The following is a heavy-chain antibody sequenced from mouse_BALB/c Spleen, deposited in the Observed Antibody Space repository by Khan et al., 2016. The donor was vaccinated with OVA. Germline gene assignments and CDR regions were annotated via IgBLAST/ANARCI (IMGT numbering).Heavy chain of an antibody. CDR2: VNPNTGGS. J-gene: IGHJ3*01. CDR3: ARGYDFFAY. V-gene: IGHV1-26*01. CDR1: GYSFTLYY. D-gene: IGHD2-14*01. Sequence: EVQLQESGPDLVKPGASVKISCKASGYSFTLYYMTWVKQSHGKSLEWIGRVNPNTGGSDYNQEFKGKVILTVDKSSNTAYMELHSLTSEDSAVYYCARGYDFFAYWGQGTLVTVSA.